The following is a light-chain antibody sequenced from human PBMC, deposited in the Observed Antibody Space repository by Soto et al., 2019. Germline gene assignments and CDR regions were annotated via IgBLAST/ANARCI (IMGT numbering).Light chain of an antibody. Sequence: LTQPPSVSGSPGQSITISCTGTSSDVGGYNYVSWYQQHPGKAPKLMIYDVSNRPSGVSNRFSGSKSSNTASLTISGLQAEDEADYYCSSYTSSSTYVFGTGTKVTVL. V-gene: IGLV2-14*01. CDR3: SSYTSSSTYV. J-gene: IGLJ1*01. CDR2: DVS. CDR1: SSDVGGYNY.